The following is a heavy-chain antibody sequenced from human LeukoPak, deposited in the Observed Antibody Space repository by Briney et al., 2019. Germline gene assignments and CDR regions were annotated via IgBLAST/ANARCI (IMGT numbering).Heavy chain of an antibody. Sequence: GGSLRLSCAASGFTFSSYAMSWVRQAPGKGLEWVSGISGGGSSTYYADSVKGRFTISRDNSKNTLYLQMNSLRADDTAVYYCAKAAAFGVVIMTYMDVWGKGTTVTVSS. V-gene: IGHV3-23*01. J-gene: IGHJ6*03. CDR3: AKAAAFGVVIMTYMDV. CDR1: GFTFSSYA. CDR2: ISGGGSST. D-gene: IGHD3-3*01.